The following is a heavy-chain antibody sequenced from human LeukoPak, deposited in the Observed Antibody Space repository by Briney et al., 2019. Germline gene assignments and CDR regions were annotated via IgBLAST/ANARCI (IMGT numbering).Heavy chain of an antibody. CDR3: ARVGDVDTAMVDY. J-gene: IGHJ4*02. CDR1: GFTVSSNY. CDR2: IYSGGST. D-gene: IGHD5-18*01. Sequence: GGSLRLSCAASGFTVSSNYMSWVRQAPGKGLEWVSVIYSGGSTYYADSVKGRFTISRDNSRNTLYLQMNSLRAEDTAVYYCARVGDVDTAMVDYWGQGTLVTVSS. V-gene: IGHV3-66*01.